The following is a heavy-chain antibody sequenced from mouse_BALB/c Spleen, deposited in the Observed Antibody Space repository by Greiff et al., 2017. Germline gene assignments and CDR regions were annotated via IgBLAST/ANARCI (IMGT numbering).Heavy chain of an antibody. CDR3: ARVGDHYGSSSAWFAY. V-gene: IGHV5-15*02. D-gene: IGHD1-1*01. Sequence: EVHLVESGGGLVQPGGSRKLSCAASGFTFSDYGMAWVRQAPGKGPEWVAFISNLAYSIYYADTVTGRFTISRENAKNTLYLEMSSLRSEDTAMYYCARVGDHYGSSSAWFAYWGQGTLVTVSA. CDR1: GFTFSDYG. CDR2: ISNLAYSI. J-gene: IGHJ3*01.